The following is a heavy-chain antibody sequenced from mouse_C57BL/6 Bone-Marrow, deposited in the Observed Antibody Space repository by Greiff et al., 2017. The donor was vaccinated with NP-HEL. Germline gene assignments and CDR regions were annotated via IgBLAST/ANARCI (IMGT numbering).Heavy chain of an antibody. CDR2: INPSSGYT. J-gene: IGHJ4*01. D-gene: IGHD2-1*01. CDR1: GYTFTSYW. CDR3: ARSPRYGNFAMDY. Sequence: QVHVKQSGAELAKPGASVKLSCKASGYTFTSYWMHWVKQRPGQGLEWIGYINPSSGYTKYNQKFKDKATLTADKSSSTAYMQLSSLTYEDSAVYYCARSPRYGNFAMDYWGQGTSVTVSS. V-gene: IGHV1-7*01.